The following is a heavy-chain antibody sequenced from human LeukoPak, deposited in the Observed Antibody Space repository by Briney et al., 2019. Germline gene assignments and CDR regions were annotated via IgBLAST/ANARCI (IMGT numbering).Heavy chain of an antibody. CDR3: AAKSVIVGANDDAFDI. D-gene: IGHD1-26*01. CDR1: GFTFTSSA. J-gene: IGHJ3*02. Sequence: TLVKVSCKASGFTFTSSAMQWVRQARGQRLEWIGWIVVGSGNTNYAQKFQERVTITRDMSTSTAYMELSSLRSEDTAVYYCAAKSVIVGANDDAFDIWGQGTMVTVSS. CDR2: IVVGSGNT. V-gene: IGHV1-58*02.